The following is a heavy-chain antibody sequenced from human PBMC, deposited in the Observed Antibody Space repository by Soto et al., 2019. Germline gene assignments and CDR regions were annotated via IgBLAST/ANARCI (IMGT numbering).Heavy chain of an antibody. J-gene: IGHJ5*02. V-gene: IGHV1-3*01. CDR2: INAGNGNT. D-gene: IGHD6-13*01. CDR1: GYTFTSYA. Sequence: GASVKVSCKASGYTFTSYAMHWVRQAPGQRLEWMGWINAGNGNTKYSQKFQGRVTITRDTSASTAYMELSSLRSEDTAVYYCASGYSSSWYEVSFWFDPWGQGTLVTVSS. CDR3: ASGYSSSWYEVSFWFDP.